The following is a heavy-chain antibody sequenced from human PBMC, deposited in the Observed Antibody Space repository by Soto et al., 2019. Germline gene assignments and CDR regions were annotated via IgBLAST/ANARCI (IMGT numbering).Heavy chain of an antibody. V-gene: IGHV4-38-2*02. J-gene: IGHJ6*02. CDR3: ARDRTIHMLRGAGGTDV. Sequence: PSETLSLTCAVSGYFIRNGYYWGWVRHSPGKGLEWIGRIYQSGTTHYSPSLKSRVTISIDTSKNQVSLNLTSVTAADTAVYFCARDRTIHMLRGAGGTDVWGRGTQVTVSS. CDR1: GYFIRNGYY. CDR2: IYQSGTT. D-gene: IGHD3-10*01.